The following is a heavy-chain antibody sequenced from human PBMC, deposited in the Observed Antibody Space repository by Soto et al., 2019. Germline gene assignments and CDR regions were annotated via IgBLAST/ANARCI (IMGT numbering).Heavy chain of an antibody. V-gene: IGHV4-28*01. Sequence: QVQLQESGPGLVKPSDTLSLTCAVSGYSISSSNWWGWIRQPPGKGLEWIGYIYYSWTTYYNSSLKCRVTMSVDTSNNQFSLKLTSVTAVDTAVYYCARREIQGPIDYWGQGTLVTVS. CDR2: IYYSWTT. J-gene: IGHJ4*02. CDR3: ARREIQGPIDY. CDR1: GYSISSSNW. D-gene: IGHD1-26*01.